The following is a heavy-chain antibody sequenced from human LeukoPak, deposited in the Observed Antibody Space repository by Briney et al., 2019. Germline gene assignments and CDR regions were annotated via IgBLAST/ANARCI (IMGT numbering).Heavy chain of an antibody. Sequence: QSGGSLRLSCAASGFTFSSYWMSWVRQAPGKGLEWEANIKQDGSEKYYVDSVKGRFTISRDNAKNSLYLQMNSLRAEDTAVYYCARDSGTYSSSTSCHISNFDYWGQGTLVTVSS. J-gene: IGHJ4*02. CDR1: GFTFSSYW. CDR3: ARDSGTYSSSTSCHISNFDY. D-gene: IGHD2-2*01. V-gene: IGHV3-7*01. CDR2: IKQDGSEK.